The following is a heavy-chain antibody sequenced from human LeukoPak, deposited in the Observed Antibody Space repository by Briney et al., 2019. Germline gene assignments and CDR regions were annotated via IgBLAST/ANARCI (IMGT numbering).Heavy chain of an antibody. Sequence: HVASVKVSCKASGYTFSDYYMHWVRQAPGQGLEWMGWINPNSGDTNYAQKFQGRVTMTRDTSISTAYVELSGLRSDDTAVYSCAREGYCSVTSCPTDYWGQGSLVTVSS. CDR2: INPNSGDT. J-gene: IGHJ4*02. D-gene: IGHD2-2*01. CDR3: AREGYCSVTSCPTDY. CDR1: GYTFSDYY. V-gene: IGHV1-2*02.